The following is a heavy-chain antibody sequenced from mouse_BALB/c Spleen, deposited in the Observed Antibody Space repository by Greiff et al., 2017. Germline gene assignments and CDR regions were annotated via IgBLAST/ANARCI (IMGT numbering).Heavy chain of an antibody. Sequence: DVMLVESGGGLVQPGGSRKLSCAASGFTFSSFGMHWVRQAPEKGLEWVAYISSGSSTIYYADTVKGRFTISRDNPKNTLFLQMTSLRSEDTAMYYCAREGPQLGLLFAYWGQGTLVTVSA. J-gene: IGHJ3*01. D-gene: IGHD3-1*01. V-gene: IGHV5-17*02. CDR2: ISSGSSTI. CDR1: GFTFSSFG. CDR3: AREGPQLGLLFAY.